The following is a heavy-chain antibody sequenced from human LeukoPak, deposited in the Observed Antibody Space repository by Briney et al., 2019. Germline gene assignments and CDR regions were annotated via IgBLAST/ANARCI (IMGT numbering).Heavy chain of an antibody. CDR2: ISYDGSNK. D-gene: IGHD3-22*01. CDR1: GFTFSSYG. Sequence: GGSLRLSCAASGFTFSSYGMHWVRQAPGKGLEWVAVISYDGSNKYYADSVKGRFTISRDNSKNTLYLQMNSLSAEDTAVYYCAKDRVLVVNTRLAGPYFDYWGQGTLVTVSS. CDR3: AKDRVLVVNTRLAGPYFDY. J-gene: IGHJ4*02. V-gene: IGHV3-30*18.